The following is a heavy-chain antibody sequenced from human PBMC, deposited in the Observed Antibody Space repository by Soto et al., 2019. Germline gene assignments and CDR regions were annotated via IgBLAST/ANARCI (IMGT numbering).Heavy chain of an antibody. Sequence: GESLKISCKGSGYSFTSYWIGWVRQMPGKGLEWMGIIYPGDSDTRYSPSFQGQVTISADKSISTAYLQWSSLKASDTAMYYCARGGGSPYHNHEFDFWGQGTLVTVSS. CDR1: GYSFTSYW. J-gene: IGHJ4*02. CDR3: ARGGGSPYHNHEFDF. V-gene: IGHV5-51*01. D-gene: IGHD6-13*01. CDR2: IYPGDSDT.